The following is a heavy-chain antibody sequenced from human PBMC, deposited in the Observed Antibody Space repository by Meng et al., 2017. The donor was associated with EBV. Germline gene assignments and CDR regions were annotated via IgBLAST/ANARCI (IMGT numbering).Heavy chain of an antibody. CDR3: AEGRGTFDY. V-gene: IGHV4-34*01. CDR1: GESFSGYY. CDR2: VNHAGRT. Sequence: LQQWGAALLKPSATLSLTCGLSGESFSGYYCSWVRQSPGKGLEWIGEVNHAGRTNFNPSLKSRVSISLDTSKNQFSLKLNSVTVADTAVYYCAEGRGTFDYWGRGTLVTVSS. J-gene: IGHJ4*02.